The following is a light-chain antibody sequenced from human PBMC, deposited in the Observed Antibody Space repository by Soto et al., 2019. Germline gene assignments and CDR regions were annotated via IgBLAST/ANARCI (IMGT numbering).Light chain of an antibody. J-gene: IGKJ3*01. CDR1: QGVTSNY. V-gene: IGKV3-20*01. Sequence: EIVLTQSPGTLSLSPGERATLSCSASQGVTSNYLAWYQQKPGQAPRLLIYGASSRATGIPDRFSGSGSGTEFTLTISRLEHEDFAVYYWQQDAGSPGNNLGPRTKVDIK. CDR2: GAS. CDR3: QQDAGSPGNN.